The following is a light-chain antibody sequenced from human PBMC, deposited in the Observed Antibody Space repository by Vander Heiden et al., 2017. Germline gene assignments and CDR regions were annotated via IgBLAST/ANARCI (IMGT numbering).Light chain of an antibody. J-gene: IGKJ3*01. CDR2: GAS. V-gene: IGKV3-20*01. Sequence: EIVLTQSPGTLSLPPGERATRSCRASQSVSSSYLAWDQQKPGPAPRLLIYGASSRATGIPDRFSGSGSGTDFTLTISRREPEDFAVYYCQQYGSSPGSTFGPGTKVDIK. CDR3: QQYGSSPGST. CDR1: QSVSSSY.